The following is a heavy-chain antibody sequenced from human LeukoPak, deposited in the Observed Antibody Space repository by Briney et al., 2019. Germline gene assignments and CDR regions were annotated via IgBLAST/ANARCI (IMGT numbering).Heavy chain of an antibody. D-gene: IGHD2-15*01. CDR2: IIVILGKV. J-gene: IGHJ6*02. CDR1: GSPFNSYA. CDR3: ARYIHPQGLIGYAMDV. Sequence: SVKVSCKASGSPFNSYAINWVRQAPGQGLEWMGRIIVILGKVNYAQKFQGRPTITADKSTRTAYMDLSNLASEDTAIYFCARYIHPQGLIGYAMDVWGQGTTVIVSS. V-gene: IGHV1-69*04.